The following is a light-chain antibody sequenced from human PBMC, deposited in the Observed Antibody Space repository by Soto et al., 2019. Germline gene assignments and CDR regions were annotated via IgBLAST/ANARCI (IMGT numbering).Light chain of an antibody. CDR1: QSVSSRF. Sequence: ENVLTQSPGTLSLSPGERATLSCRASQSVSSRFLAWYQQKPGQAPRLLIYGASIRATGIPDRFSGSGSGTDFTLTISILEPEDFAVYFCQQYGSSPPYTFGQGTRLEIK. V-gene: IGKV3-20*01. CDR2: GAS. J-gene: IGKJ5*01. CDR3: QQYGSSPPYT.